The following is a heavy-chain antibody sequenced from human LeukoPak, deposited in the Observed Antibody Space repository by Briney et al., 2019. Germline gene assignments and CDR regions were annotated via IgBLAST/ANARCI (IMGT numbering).Heavy chain of an antibody. CDR3: AKGVSGGVRGVIPYYYYYMDV. V-gene: IGHV3-30*02. D-gene: IGHD3-10*01. CDR2: IRYDGSNK. J-gene: IGHJ6*03. CDR1: GFTFSSYG. Sequence: GGSLRLSCAASGFTFSSYGMHWVRQAPGKGLEWVAFIRYDGSNKYYADSVKGRFTISRDNSKNTLYLQMNSLRAEDTAVYYCAKGVSGGVRGVIPYYYYYMDVWGKGTTVTISS.